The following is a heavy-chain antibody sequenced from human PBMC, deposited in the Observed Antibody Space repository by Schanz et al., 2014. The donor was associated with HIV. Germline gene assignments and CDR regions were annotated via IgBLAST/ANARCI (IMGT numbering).Heavy chain of an antibody. J-gene: IGHJ4*02. V-gene: IGHV4-59*01. CDR2: MYYGSGT. CDR1: GASISGYY. Sequence: QLQLQESGSRLLKPSQTLSLTCDVSGASISGYYCTWIRQPPGKGLEWIGYMYYGSGTNYNPTLKNRVTILGDTSKNQFSLKLTSLTAADTAVYYCVVGHNHDFWGQGTLVAVSS. D-gene: IGHD1-1*01. CDR3: VVGHNHDF.